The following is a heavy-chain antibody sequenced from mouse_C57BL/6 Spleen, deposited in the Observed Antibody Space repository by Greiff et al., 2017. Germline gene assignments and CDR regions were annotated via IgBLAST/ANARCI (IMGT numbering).Heavy chain of an antibody. D-gene: IGHD1-1*01. J-gene: IGHJ4*01. V-gene: IGHV5-6*01. Sequence: DVQLVESGGDLVKPGGSLKLSCAASGFTFSSYGMSWVRQTPDKRLEWVATISSGGSYTYYPDSVKGRFTISRDNAKNTLYLQMSSLKSEDTAMYYCARRGTYYGSSLYAMDYWGQGTSVTVSS. CDR1: GFTFSSYG. CDR2: ISSGGSYT. CDR3: ARRGTYYGSSLYAMDY.